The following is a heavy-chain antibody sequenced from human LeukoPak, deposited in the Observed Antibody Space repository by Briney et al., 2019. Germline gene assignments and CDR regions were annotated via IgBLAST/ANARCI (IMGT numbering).Heavy chain of an antibody. CDR2: ISSSGSHI. CDR1: GVTSSRHS. V-gene: IGHV3-48*01. Sequence: GGSLRLSCVASGVTSSRHSMNWVRQAPGKGLEWVSHISSSGSHIYYADSVRGRFTISRDNAKDSLFLEMNSLRAEDTAIYFCAGWVNAVHRHFYYYGLDVWGQGTSVTVSS. J-gene: IGHJ6*02. CDR3: AGWVNAVHRHFYYYGLDV. D-gene: IGHD1-1*01.